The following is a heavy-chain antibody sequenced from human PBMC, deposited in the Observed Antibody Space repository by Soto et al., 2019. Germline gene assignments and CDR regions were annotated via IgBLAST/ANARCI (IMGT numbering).Heavy chain of an antibody. Sequence: QVQLQQWGAGLLKPSETLSLTCAVYGGSFSGYYWSWIRQPPGKGLEWIGEINHSGSTNYNPSLKSRVTISVDTSKNQFSLEVSSVTAADTAVYYCARGRRRYCSGGSCYNNWFDPWGQGTLVTVSS. CDR2: INHSGST. CDR3: ARGRRRYCSGGSCYNNWFDP. J-gene: IGHJ5*02. D-gene: IGHD2-15*01. CDR1: GGSFSGYY. V-gene: IGHV4-34*01.